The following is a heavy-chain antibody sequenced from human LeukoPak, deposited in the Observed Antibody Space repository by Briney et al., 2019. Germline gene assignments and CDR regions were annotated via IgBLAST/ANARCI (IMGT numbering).Heavy chain of an antibody. D-gene: IGHD2-2*01. CDR2: IIPIFGTA. J-gene: IGHJ6*03. CDR1: GGTFSSYA. Sequence: ASVKVSCKASGGTFSSYAISWVRQAPGQGLEWMGRIIPIFGTANYAQKFQGRVTITTDESTSTAYMELSSLRSEDTAVYYCASSAAIWSNYYHYMDVWGKGTTVTVSS. V-gene: IGHV1-69*05. CDR3: ASSAAIWSNYYHYMDV.